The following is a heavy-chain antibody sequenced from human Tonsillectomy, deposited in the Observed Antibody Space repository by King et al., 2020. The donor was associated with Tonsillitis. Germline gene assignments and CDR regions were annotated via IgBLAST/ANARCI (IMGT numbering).Heavy chain of an antibody. D-gene: IGHD3-22*01. CDR1: GYTFTSYW. J-gene: IGHJ4*02. CDR2: IYPGDSET. V-gene: IGHV5-51*01. Sequence: QLVQSGAEVKQPGESLKISCKGSGYTFTSYWIGWVRQMPGKGLEWMGIIYPGDSETSYSPSFQGQVTISADKSISTAYLQGSSLKASDTAMYYCASSRLQKYYYDNSLDYWGQGTLVTVSS. CDR3: ASSRLQKYYYDNSLDY.